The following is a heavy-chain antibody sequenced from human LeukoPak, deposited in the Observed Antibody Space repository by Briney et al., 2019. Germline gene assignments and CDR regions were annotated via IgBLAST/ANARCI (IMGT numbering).Heavy chain of an antibody. CDR1: GYTFTTYG. D-gene: IGHD5-18*01. CDR2: ISTFNGHT. Sequence: GASVKVSCKASGYTFTTYGISWVRQAPGHGLEWMGWISTFNGHTNYAQSRQDRVTMTIDTSTSTVYMELSSLISDDTAVYYCARVDTVNYYYYMDVWGKGTPVTVSS. CDR3: ARVDTVNYYYYMDV. J-gene: IGHJ6*03. V-gene: IGHV1-18*01.